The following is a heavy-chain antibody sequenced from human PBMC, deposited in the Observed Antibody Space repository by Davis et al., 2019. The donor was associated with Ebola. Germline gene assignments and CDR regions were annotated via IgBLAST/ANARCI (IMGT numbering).Heavy chain of an antibody. CDR1: GFTFTSSA. V-gene: IGHV3-30*04. J-gene: IGHJ4*02. Sequence: SCKASGFTFTSSAMHWVRQAPGKGLEWVAVISNDGNNQYYPDSVEGRFTISRDNSKNTLFLQMNSLRGDDTALYYCARDFRTTGFLGYFDSWGQGTLVTVSS. CDR3: ARDFRTTGFLGYFDS. CDR2: ISNDGNNQ. D-gene: IGHD2-2*01.